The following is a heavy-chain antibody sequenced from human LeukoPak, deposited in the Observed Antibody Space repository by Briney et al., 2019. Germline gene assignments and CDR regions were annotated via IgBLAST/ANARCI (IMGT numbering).Heavy chain of an antibody. CDR1: GFTVSTNY. Sequence: GGSLRLSCAASGFTVSTNYMSWVRQALGKGLEWVSVIYSGGTTYYADSVKGRFTISRDNSKNTLYLQMNSLRAEDTAVYYCARFQSHYYYYGMDVWGQGTTVTVSS. CDR2: IYSGGTT. CDR3: ARFQSHYYYYGMDV. V-gene: IGHV3-66*01. J-gene: IGHJ6*02.